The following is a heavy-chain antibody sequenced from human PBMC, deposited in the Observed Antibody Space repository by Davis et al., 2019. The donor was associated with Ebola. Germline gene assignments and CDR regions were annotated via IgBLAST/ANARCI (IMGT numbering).Heavy chain of an antibody. J-gene: IGHJ6*02. CDR2: LSAYNGNT. Sequence: ASVKVSCKASGYTFTSYGISWVRQAPGQGLEWMRWLSAYNGNTNYAQKLQGRVTMTTDTSTSTAYMELRSLRSDDTAVYYCARVTAYCGGDCYYYYGMDVWGQGTTVTVSS. D-gene: IGHD2-21*02. CDR3: ARVTAYCGGDCYYYYGMDV. V-gene: IGHV1-18*01. CDR1: GYTFTSYG.